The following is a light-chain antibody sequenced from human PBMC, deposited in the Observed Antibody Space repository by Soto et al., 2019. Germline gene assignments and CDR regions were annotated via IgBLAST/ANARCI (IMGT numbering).Light chain of an antibody. CDR1: SSDVGGYNY. CDR2: EVS. J-gene: IGLJ1*01. CDR3: SSYTSSSTLYV. V-gene: IGLV2-14*01. Sequence: QSALTQPASVSGSPGQSSTISCTGTSSDVGGYNYVSWYQQHPGKAPELMIYEVSNRPSGVSNRFSGSKSGNTASLTISGLQAEDEADYYCSSYTSSSTLYVFGTGTKLTVL.